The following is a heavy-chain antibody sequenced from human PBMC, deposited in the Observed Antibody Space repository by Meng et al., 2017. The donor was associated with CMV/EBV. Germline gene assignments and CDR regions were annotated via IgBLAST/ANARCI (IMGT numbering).Heavy chain of an antibody. CDR2: IYWNDDK. CDR3: AHRRGVSWSGRAPDAFDI. V-gene: IGHV2-5*01. CDR1: GFSLSTSGVG. Sequence: SGPTLVKPTQTLTLTCTFSGFSLSTSGVGVGWIRQPPGKALEWLALIYWNDDKRYSPSLKSRLTITKDTSKNQVVPTMTNMDPVDTATYYCAHRRGVSWSGRAPDAFDIWGQGTMVTVSS. J-gene: IGHJ3*02. D-gene: IGHD3-3*01.